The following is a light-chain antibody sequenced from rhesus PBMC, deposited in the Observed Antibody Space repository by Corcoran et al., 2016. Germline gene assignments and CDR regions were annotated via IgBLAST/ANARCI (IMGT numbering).Light chain of an antibody. J-gene: IGKJ4*01. CDR1: QSVSNN. Sequence: EIVLTQSPATLSLSPGERATLSCRASQSVSNNLAWYQQKPGQVPRLLIYDTSTRATGIPDRFSGSGSVTGFTLTISSLEPEDFAVYYCQQYNNWPLTFGGGTKVEIK. V-gene: IGKV3-42*03. CDR2: DTS. CDR3: QQYNNWPLT.